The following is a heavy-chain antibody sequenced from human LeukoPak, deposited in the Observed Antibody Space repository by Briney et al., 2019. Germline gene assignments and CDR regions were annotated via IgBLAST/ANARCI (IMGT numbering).Heavy chain of an antibody. D-gene: IGHD2-15*01. CDR1: GFTFSNYA. Sequence: GGSLRLSCAASGFTFSNYAMGWVRQAPGKGLEWVSIISGGSDNTYYADSVMGRFTISRDNSKSTLYLQMNSLRAEDTAVYYCAKDRWRSGGTGGGDYWGQGTLVTVPS. J-gene: IGHJ4*02. CDR3: AKDRWRSGGTGGGDY. V-gene: IGHV3-23*01. CDR2: ISGGSDNT.